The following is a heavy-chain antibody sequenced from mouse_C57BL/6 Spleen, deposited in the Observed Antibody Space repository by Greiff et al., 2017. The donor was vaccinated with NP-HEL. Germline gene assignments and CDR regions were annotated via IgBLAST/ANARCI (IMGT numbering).Heavy chain of an antibody. CDR2: INPSTGGT. CDR1: GYSFTGYY. J-gene: IGHJ2*01. D-gene: IGHD4-1*01. V-gene: IGHV1-42*01. CDR3: ALTDFDY. Sequence: EVKLQESGPELVKPGASVKISCKASGYSFTGYYMNWVKQSPEKSLEWIGEINPSTGGTTYNQKFKAKATLTVDKSSSTAYMQLKSLTSEDSAVYYCALTDFDYWGQGTTLTVSS.